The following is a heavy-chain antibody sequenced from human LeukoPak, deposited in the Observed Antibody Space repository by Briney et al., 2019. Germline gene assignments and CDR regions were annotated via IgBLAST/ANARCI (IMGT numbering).Heavy chain of an antibody. CDR2: INPNSGGT. J-gene: IGHJ5*02. CDR1: GYTFTGYY. V-gene: IGHV1-2*06. D-gene: IGHD2-2*01. CDR3: ARDLFSTSWRNDNWFDP. Sequence: ASVKVSXKASGYTFTGYYMHWVRQAPGQGLEWMGRINPNSGGTNYAQKFQGRVTMTRDTSISAAYMELSRLRSDDTAVYYCARDLFSTSWRNDNWFDPWGQGTLVTVSS.